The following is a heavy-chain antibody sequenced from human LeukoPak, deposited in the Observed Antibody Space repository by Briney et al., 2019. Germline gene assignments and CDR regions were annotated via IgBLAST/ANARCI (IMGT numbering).Heavy chain of an antibody. CDR1: GGSFSGYY. D-gene: IGHD3-10*01. CDR3: ARVFDSGSQAYFYYMDV. CDR2: INHSGST. V-gene: IGHV4-34*01. Sequence: SETLSLTCAVYGGSFSGYYWSWIRQSPGKGLEWIGEINHSGSTNYNPSLKSRVTMSVDTSKNQFSLKVSSVTAADTAVYYCARVFDSGSQAYFYYMDVWGKGTTVTIFS. J-gene: IGHJ6*03.